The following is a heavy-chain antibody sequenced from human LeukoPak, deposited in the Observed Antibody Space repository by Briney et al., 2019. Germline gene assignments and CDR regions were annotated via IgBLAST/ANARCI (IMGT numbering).Heavy chain of an antibody. D-gene: IGHD6-19*01. Sequence: ASVKVSCKASGYSFITYYIHWVRQAPGQGLEWMGVINPSDGSTGYAQKFQGRVTMTRDMSTSTVYMELSSLRSEDTAIYYCENRALAATRLFEYWGQGTLVTVSS. V-gene: IGHV1-46*01. CDR3: ENRALAATRLFEY. J-gene: IGHJ4*02. CDR1: GYSFITYY. CDR2: INPSDGST.